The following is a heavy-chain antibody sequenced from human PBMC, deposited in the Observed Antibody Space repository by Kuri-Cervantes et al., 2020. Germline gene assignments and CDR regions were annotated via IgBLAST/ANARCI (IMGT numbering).Heavy chain of an antibody. CDR1: GYTFTGYY. J-gene: IGHJ4*02. Sequence: ASVKVSCKASGYTFTGYYMHWVRQAPGQGLEWMGIINPSGGSTSYAQKFQGRVTMTRDTSTSTVYMELSSLRSEDTAVYYCAREKRYGLDYGGPTGGCDYWGQGTLVTVSS. D-gene: IGHD4-23*01. CDR2: INPSGGST. CDR3: AREKRYGLDYGGPTGGCDY. V-gene: IGHV1-46*01.